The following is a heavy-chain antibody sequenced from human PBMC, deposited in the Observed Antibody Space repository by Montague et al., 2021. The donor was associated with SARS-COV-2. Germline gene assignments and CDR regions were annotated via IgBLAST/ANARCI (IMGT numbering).Heavy chain of an antibody. CDR1: GGPICISGYY. Sequence: SETLSLTCTVSGGPICISGYYWGWLPQPPGMGLEWIGTTYYSGTSYLKPPLHSRASMSVDPSKNQLSLKLSSATGADTALYSCAGMVIPDGVLFGELPDGCYFANGGKGTLVTVSS. CDR3: AGMVIPDGVLFGELPDGCYFAN. J-gene: IGHJ4*02. D-gene: IGHD3-10*02. V-gene: IGHV4-39*01. CDR2: TYYSGTS.